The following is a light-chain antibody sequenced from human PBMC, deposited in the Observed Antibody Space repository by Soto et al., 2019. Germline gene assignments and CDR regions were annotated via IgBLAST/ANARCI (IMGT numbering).Light chain of an antibody. CDR2: GNT. CDR3: QSYDSRLSAVV. Sequence: QSVPTQPPSVSGAPGQRIAISCTGGSSNIGADYDVLWYQQLPGTAPKLLIYGNTHRPSGVPDRISGSKSGTSASLAITGLQAEDEADYYCQSYDSRLSAVVFGGGTKLTVL. CDR1: SSNIGADYD. J-gene: IGLJ2*01. V-gene: IGLV1-40*01.